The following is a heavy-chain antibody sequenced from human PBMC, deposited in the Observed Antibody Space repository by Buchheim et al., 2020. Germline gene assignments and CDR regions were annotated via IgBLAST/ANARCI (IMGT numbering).Heavy chain of an antibody. CDR3: ARDRVPYYYYGMDV. CDR2: ISYDGSNK. J-gene: IGHJ6*02. CDR1: GFTFSSYA. Sequence: QVQLVESGGGVVQPGRSLRLSRAASGFTFSSYAMHWVRPAPGKGLEWVAVISYDGSNKYYADSVKGRSTISRDNSKNTLYLQRNSLRAEDTAGYYCARDRVPYYYYGMDVWGQGTT. D-gene: IGHD3-10*01. V-gene: IGHV3-30-3*01.